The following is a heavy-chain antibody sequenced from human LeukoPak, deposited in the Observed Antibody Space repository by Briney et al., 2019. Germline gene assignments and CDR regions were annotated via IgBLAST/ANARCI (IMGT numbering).Heavy chain of an antibody. D-gene: IGHD6-13*01. Sequence: ASVKVSCKASGGTFGSYAISWVRQAPGQGLEWMGGIIPIFGTANYAQKFQGRVTITADESTSTAYMELSSLRSEDTAVYYCARGLIAAAGTYYYYGMDVWGKGTTVTVSS. CDR2: IIPIFGTA. CDR1: GGTFGSYA. J-gene: IGHJ6*04. CDR3: ARGLIAAAGTYYYYGMDV. V-gene: IGHV1-69*13.